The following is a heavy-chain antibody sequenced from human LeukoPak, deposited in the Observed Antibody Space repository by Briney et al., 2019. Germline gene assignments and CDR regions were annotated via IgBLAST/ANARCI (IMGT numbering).Heavy chain of an antibody. Sequence: GGSLRLSCAASGFTFSSAWMTWVRQAPGKGLEWVGRVRSKADGRTTDYAAPAKGRFTISRGDSKNTVLLQMNSLKTEDTAVYYCTTVRPGTSGYSYWGQGTLVTVSS. V-gene: IGHV3-15*01. CDR2: VRSKADGRTT. CDR1: GFTFSSAW. J-gene: IGHJ4*02. CDR3: TTVRPGTSGYSY. D-gene: IGHD3-22*01.